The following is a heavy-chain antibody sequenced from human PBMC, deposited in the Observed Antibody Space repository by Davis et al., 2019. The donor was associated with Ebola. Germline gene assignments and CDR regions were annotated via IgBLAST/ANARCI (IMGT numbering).Heavy chain of an antibody. CDR2: VNPYSGGT. CDR3: ATDHFSLARGSENGMDV. J-gene: IGHJ6*02. V-gene: IGHV1-2*06. CDR1: GYTFSGYY. D-gene: IGHD1-26*01. Sequence: ASVKVSCKASGYTFSGYYINWVRQAPGQGLEWMGRVNPYSGGTNYAQKFQARVTMTRDTSISTAYMELSRLRSDDTAVYYCATDHFSLARGSENGMDVWGQGTTVTVSS.